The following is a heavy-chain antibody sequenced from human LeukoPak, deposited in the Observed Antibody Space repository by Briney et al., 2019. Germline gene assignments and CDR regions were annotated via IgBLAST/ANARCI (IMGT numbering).Heavy chain of an antibody. J-gene: IGHJ4*02. D-gene: IGHD5-24*01. V-gene: IGHV3-66*01. CDR3: ARDVYGDGYNSFDY. CDR2: IYSGGYSGGGP. CDR1: GFIVSSNH. Sequence: ESGGSLRLSCAVSGFIVSSNHMTWVRQAPGKGLEWVSVIYSGGYSGGGPFYADSVKGRFTTSSDSSKNTLFLQMNSLRAEDTAVYYCARDVYGDGYNSFDYWGLGILVTVSS.